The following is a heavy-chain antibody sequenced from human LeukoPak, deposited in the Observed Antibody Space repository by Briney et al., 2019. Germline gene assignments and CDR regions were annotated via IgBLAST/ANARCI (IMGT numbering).Heavy chain of an antibody. CDR3: AGNKVVGATGFGTELGSFDI. CDR2: IYHSGST. D-gene: IGHD1-26*01. J-gene: IGHJ3*02. CDR1: GGSISSGGYY. V-gene: IGHV4-30-2*01. Sequence: PSQTLSLTCTVSGGSISSGGYYWSWIRQPPGKGLEWIGYIYHSGSTYYNPSLKSRVTISVDRSKNQFSLKLSSVTAADTAVYYCAGNKVVGATGFGTELGSFDIWGQGTKV.